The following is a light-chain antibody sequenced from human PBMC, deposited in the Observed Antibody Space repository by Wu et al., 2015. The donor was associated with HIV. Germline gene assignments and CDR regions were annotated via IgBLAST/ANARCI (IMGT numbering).Light chain of an antibody. CDR2: GAS. J-gene: IGKJ1*01. V-gene: IGKV3-15*01. CDR1: QSVSSN. CDR3: QKYNSAPVGRT. Sequence: EIVMTQSPATLSVSPGERATLSCRASQSVSSNLAWYQQKPGQAPRLLIYGASTRATGIPARFSGSGSGTEFTLTISSLQSEDVATYYCQKYNSAPVGRTFGQGTKVEIK.